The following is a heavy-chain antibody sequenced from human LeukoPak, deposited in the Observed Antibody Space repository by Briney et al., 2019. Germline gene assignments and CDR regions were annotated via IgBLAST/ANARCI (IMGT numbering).Heavy chain of an antibody. J-gene: IGHJ4*02. CDR3: AKDRDGADRIIL. V-gene: IGHV1-2*06. CDR2: LNPNTGHA. D-gene: IGHD5-24*01. Sequence: ASVTVSCKVVAYDFTVYHIHWVRLAPGQGPEWMGRLNPNTGHAVYAFTFQGRVTITRDTSSSTAYMEVTRLTSDDTALYYCAKDRDGADRIILWGQGTLVTVSS. CDR1: AYDFTVYH.